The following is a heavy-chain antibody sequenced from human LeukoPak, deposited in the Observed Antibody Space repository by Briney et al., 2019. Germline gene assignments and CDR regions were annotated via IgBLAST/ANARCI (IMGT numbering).Heavy chain of an antibody. V-gene: IGHV3-53*01. J-gene: IGHJ4*02. Sequence: GGSLRLSCAASGFTVSSNYMSWVRQAPGKGLEWVSIIHSGGSTYYADSVKGRFTISRDNSKNTLYLQMNSLRAEDTAVYYCAKQGPSSGYLDYWGQGTLVTVSS. CDR3: AKQGPSSGYLDY. D-gene: IGHD3-22*01. CDR1: GFTVSSNY. CDR2: IHSGGST.